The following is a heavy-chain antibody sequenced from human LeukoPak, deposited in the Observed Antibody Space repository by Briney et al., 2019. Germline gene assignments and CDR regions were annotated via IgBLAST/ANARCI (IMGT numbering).Heavy chain of an antibody. CDR3: APDSGSYYNKFGY. CDR1: GYTFTGYY. Sequence: ASVKVSCKASGYTFTGYYMHWVRQAPGQGLEWMGWINPNSGGTNYAQKFQGRVTMTRDTSISTAYMELSRLRSDDTAVYYCAPDSGSYYNKFGYWGQGTLVTVSS. J-gene: IGHJ4*02. D-gene: IGHD3-10*01. CDR2: INPNSGGT. V-gene: IGHV1-2*02.